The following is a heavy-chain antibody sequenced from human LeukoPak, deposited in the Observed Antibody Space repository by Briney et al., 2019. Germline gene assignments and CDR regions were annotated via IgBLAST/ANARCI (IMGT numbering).Heavy chain of an antibody. J-gene: IGHJ4*02. Sequence: ASVKVSCKASGYTFTGYYMHWVRQAPGQRLEWMGWINAGNGNTKYSQKFQGRVTITRDTSASTAYMELSSLRSEDTAVYYCARDVGSGWPYYFDYWGQGTLVTVSS. CDR1: GYTFTGYY. CDR3: ARDVGSGWPYYFDY. CDR2: INAGNGNT. V-gene: IGHV1-3*01. D-gene: IGHD6-19*01.